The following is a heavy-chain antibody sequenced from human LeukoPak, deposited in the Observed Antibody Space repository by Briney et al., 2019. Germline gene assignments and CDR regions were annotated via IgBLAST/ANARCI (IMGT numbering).Heavy chain of an antibody. D-gene: IGHD3-10*01. CDR3: ARDRNVGWFGELSDLDY. V-gene: IGHV3-48*03. CDR1: GFTFSNYE. J-gene: IGHJ4*02. Sequence: PGGSLRLSCAASGFTFSNYEMNWVRQAPGKGLEWVSYISSSGSTIYYADSVKGRFTISRDNAKNSLYLQMNSMRAEDTAVYYCARDRNVGWFGELSDLDYWGQGTLVTVSS. CDR2: ISSSGSTI.